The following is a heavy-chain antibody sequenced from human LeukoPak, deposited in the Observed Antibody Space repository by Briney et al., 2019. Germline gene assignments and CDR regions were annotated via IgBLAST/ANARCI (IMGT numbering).Heavy chain of an antibody. V-gene: IGHV3-53*01. CDR2: IYGGGST. J-gene: IGHJ4*02. D-gene: IGHD3-22*01. CDR3: AKGPRPGSSGYPNLDD. Sequence: GGSLTLSRAASGLTVSSNYMKWARRAPGKGLEWVSLIYGGGSTNYADSVKGRFTISRDSSKNTLYLQMNSLRVEDTAVYYCAKGPRPGSSGYPNLDDWGQGTLVTVSS. CDR1: GLTVSSNY.